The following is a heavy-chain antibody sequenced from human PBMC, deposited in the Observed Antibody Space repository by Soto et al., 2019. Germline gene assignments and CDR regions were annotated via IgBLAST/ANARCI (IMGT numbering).Heavy chain of an antibody. CDR3: ARGRRHTAMSILSYYPGMDG. D-gene: IGHD5-18*01. V-gene: IGHV4-34*01. Sequence: VSLTCGDRDGSSSGFHWSWIRQPPGKGLEWIGEINHSGSTNYNPSLKSRVTISVDTSKNQFSLKLSSVTAADTAVYYCARGRRHTAMSILSYYPGMDGGGQG. CDR2: INHSGST. J-gene: IGHJ6*01. CDR1: DGSSSGFH.